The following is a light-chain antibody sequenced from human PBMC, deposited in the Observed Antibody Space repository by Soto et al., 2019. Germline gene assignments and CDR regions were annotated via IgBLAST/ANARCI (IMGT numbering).Light chain of an antibody. CDR3: GAYHGSGSNYV. V-gene: IGLV9-49*01. CDR1: SGYSNYK. J-gene: IGLJ1*01. Sequence: QPVLTQPPSASASLGASVTLTCTLSSGYSNYKVDWYQQRPGKGPRFVMRVGTGGIVGSKGDGIPDRFSVLGSGLNRYLTIKNIQEEDESDYHCGAYHGSGSNYVFGTGTKLTVL. CDR2: VGTGGIVG.